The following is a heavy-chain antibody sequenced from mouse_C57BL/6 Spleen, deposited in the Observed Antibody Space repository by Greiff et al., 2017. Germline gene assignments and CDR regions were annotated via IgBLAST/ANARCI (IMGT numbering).Heavy chain of an antibody. V-gene: IGHV1-74*01. CDR1: GYTFTSYW. J-gene: IGHJ4*01. CDR3: APNYGRPGFSAMDY. CDR2: IHPSDSDT. D-gene: IGHD1-1*02. Sequence: QVQLKQPGAELVKPGASVKVSCKASGYTFTSYWMHWVKQRPGQGLEWIGRIHPSDSDTNYNQKFKGKATLTVDKSSSTAYMQLSSLTSEDSAVYYCAPNYGRPGFSAMDYWGQGTSVTVSS.